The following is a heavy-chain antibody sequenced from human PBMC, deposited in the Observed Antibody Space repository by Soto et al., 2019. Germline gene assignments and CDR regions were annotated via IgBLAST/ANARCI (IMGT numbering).Heavy chain of an antibody. V-gene: IGHV3-74*01. Sequence: EVQLVESGGGLVQPGGSLRLSCAASGFTFSSYWMHWVRQAPGKGLVWVSRINSDGSSTSYADSVKGRFTISRDNAKNTLYLQMNSLRAEDTAVYYCARDSEQWLVPGYFDLWGRGTLVTVSS. D-gene: IGHD6-19*01. CDR3: ARDSEQWLVPGYFDL. CDR1: GFTFSSYW. CDR2: INSDGSST. J-gene: IGHJ2*01.